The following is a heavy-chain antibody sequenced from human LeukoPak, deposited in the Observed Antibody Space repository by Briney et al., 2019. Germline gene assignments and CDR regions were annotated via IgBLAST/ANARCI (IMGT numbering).Heavy chain of an antibody. Sequence: GGSLRLSCAASGFTFSDYYMSWIRQAPGKGLEWVSYISSSSSTIYYADSVKGRFTISRDNSKNTLYLQMNSLRAEDTAVYHCARAAYSSRDRGPFDIWGQGTMVTVSS. J-gene: IGHJ3*02. D-gene: IGHD6-13*01. CDR2: ISSSSSTI. CDR1: GFTFSDYY. CDR3: ARAAYSSRDRGPFDI. V-gene: IGHV3-11*01.